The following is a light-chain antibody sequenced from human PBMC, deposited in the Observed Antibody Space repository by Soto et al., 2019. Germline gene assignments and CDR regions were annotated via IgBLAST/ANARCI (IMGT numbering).Light chain of an antibody. Sequence: EFVLTQSPGTLSLCPGERATLSCRASQSVSSSYLAWYQQKPGQAPRLLIYGASSRATGIPDRFSGSGSGTDFTLTISRLEPEDFAVYFCQQYATSPLAFGGGTKVDI. J-gene: IGKJ4*01. CDR3: QQYATSPLA. V-gene: IGKV3-20*01. CDR2: GAS. CDR1: QSVSSSY.